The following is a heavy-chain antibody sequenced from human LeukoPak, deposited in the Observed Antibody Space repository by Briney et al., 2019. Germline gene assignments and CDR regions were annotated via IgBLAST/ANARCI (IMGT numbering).Heavy chain of an antibody. V-gene: IGHV3-74*01. J-gene: IGHJ4*02. Sequence: PGGSLSLSCVGSGFTLTGFWMHWVRQAPGKGLVWVSRINVEGTTTTYADSVEGRFTISRDENTLYLQMNHLRVDDTAVYYCTRGGEEPFDYWGQGTLVTVSS. CDR1: GFTLTGFW. CDR2: INVEGTTT. CDR3: TRGGEEPFDY. D-gene: IGHD3-10*01.